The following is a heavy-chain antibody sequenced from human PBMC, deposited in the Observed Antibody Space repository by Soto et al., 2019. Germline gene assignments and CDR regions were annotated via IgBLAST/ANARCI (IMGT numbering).Heavy chain of an antibody. V-gene: IGHV4-59*01. D-gene: IGHD4-17*01. CDR1: GGSISSYY. CDR3: ARDYGDYGYYYYGMDV. Sequence: SETLSLTCTVSGGSISSYYWSWIRQPPGKGLEWIGYTYYSGSTNYNPSLKSRVTISVDTSKNQFSLKLSSVTAADTAVYYCARDYGDYGYYYYGMDVWGQGTTVTVSS. J-gene: IGHJ6*02. CDR2: TYYSGST.